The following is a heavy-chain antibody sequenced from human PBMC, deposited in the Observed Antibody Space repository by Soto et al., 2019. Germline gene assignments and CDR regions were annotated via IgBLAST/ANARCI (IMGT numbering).Heavy chain of an antibody. V-gene: IGHV3-23*01. J-gene: IGHJ3*02. D-gene: IGHD4-17*01. CDR3: AKPRGMTMVTTFAFDI. CDR1: GFTFSSYA. Sequence: EVQLLESGGGLVQPGGSLRLSCAASGFTFSSYAMSWVRQAPGKGLEWVSAISGSGGSTYYADSVKGRFTISRDNSKNTLYLQMNSLRAEDTAVYYCAKPRGMTMVTTFAFDIWGQGTMVTVSS. CDR2: ISGSGGST.